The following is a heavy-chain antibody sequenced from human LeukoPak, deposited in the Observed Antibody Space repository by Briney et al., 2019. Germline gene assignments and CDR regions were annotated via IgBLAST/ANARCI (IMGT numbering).Heavy chain of an antibody. CDR2: IYHSGST. V-gene: IGHV4-38-2*02. CDR1: GYSISSGYY. D-gene: IGHD6-13*01. Sequence: SETLSLTCTVSGYSISSGYYWGWIRQPPGKGLEWIVIIYHSGSTYYNPSLKIRVTISVDTAKNQFSLTLSSVTAEDTAVYYCARDNGWGSSSWTNWGHGILVTVSS. CDR3: ARDNGWGSSSWTN. J-gene: IGHJ4*01.